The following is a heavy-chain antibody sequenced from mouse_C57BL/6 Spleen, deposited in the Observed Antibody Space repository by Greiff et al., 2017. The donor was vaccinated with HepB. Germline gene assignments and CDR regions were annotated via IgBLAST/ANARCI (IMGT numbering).Heavy chain of an antibody. J-gene: IGHJ4*01. Sequence: QVQLQQPGAELVRPGSSVKLSCKASGYTFTSYWMHWVKQRPIQGLEWIGNIDPSDSETHYNQKFKDKATLTADKSSSTAYMQLSSLTSEDSAVYYCASSGTWAMDYWGQGTSVTVSS. V-gene: IGHV1-52*01. CDR3: ASSGTWAMDY. CDR2: IDPSDSET. CDR1: GYTFTSYW. D-gene: IGHD4-1*01.